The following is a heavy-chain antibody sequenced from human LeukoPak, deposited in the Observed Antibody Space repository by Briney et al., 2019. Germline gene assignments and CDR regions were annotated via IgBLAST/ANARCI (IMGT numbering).Heavy chain of an antibody. CDR1: GFTFSSYS. CDR3: ARDAVAARPGESAFDI. J-gene: IGHJ3*02. Sequence: GGSLRLSCAASGFTFSSYSMNWVRQAPGKGLEWVSSISSSSSYIYYADSVKGRFTISRDNAKNSLYLQMNSLRAEDTAVYYCARDAVAARPGESAFDIWGQGTMVTVSS. D-gene: IGHD6-6*01. V-gene: IGHV3-21*01. CDR2: ISSSSSYI.